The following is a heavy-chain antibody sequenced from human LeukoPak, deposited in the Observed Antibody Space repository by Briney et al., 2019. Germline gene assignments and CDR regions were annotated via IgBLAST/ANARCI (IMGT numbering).Heavy chain of an antibody. CDR2: IYPGDSDT. J-gene: IGHJ5*02. CDR1: GHDFSDYW. CDR3: ARSTEEWFDP. Sequence: ESLKISCRGSGHDFSDYWIGWVRQMPGKGLEWMGTIYPGDSDTRYSPSFQGQVTISADKSISTAYLQWSSLKASDTAMYYCARSTEEWFDPWGQGTLVTVSS. V-gene: IGHV5-51*01.